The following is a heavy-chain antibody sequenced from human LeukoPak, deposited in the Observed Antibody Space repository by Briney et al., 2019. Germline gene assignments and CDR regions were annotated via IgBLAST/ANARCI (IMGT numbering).Heavy chain of an antibody. J-gene: IGHJ4*02. Sequence: GRSLRLSCAASGFTFDDYAIHWVRQAPGKGLEWVSGISWKTGSIGYADSVKGRFTISRDNSKNTLYLQMNSLRAEDTAVYYCAKDLTTGTLSFDYWGQGTLVTVSS. V-gene: IGHV3-9*01. CDR2: ISWKTGSI. D-gene: IGHD1-1*01. CDR3: AKDLTTGTLSFDY. CDR1: GFTFDDYA.